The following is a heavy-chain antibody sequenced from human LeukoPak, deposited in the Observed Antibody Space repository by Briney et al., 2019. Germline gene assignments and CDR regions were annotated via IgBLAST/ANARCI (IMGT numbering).Heavy chain of an antibody. V-gene: IGHV4-34*01. Sequence: PSETLSPTCAVYGGSFSGYYWSWIRQPPGKGLEWIGEINHSGSTNYNPSLKSRVTISVDTSKNQFSLKLSSVTAADTAVYYCARARTIFGVVIIPPFDYWGQGTLVTVSS. CDR2: INHSGST. CDR1: GGSFSGYY. D-gene: IGHD3-3*01. J-gene: IGHJ4*02. CDR3: ARARTIFGVVIIPPFDY.